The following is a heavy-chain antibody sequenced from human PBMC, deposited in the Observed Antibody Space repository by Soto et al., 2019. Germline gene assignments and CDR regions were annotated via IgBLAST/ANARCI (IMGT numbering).Heavy chain of an antibody. D-gene: IGHD1-1*01. CDR1: GFTFNTFA. CDR3: AKGAEMPTNHFDP. CDR2: INKRGVSR. V-gene: IGHV3-23*01. Sequence: PWGSLRLSCAASGFTFNTFAMTWVRQAPGGGLEWVSRINKRGVSRYYADCVKVRVTVSRDDSNNALDVQMNSLRAGGTARCFCAKGAEMPTNHFDPWG. J-gene: IGHJ5*02.